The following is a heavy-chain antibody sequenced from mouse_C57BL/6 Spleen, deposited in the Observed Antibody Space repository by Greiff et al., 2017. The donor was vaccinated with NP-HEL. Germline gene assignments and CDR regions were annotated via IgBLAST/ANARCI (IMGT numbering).Heavy chain of an antibody. Sequence: QVQLQQPGAELVKPGTSVKLSCKASGYTFTSYWMHWVKQRPGQGLEWIGMIHPNSGSTNYNETFKSKATLTVDKSSSTAYMQLSSLTSEDSAVYCCARSLEGFAGWGQGTLVTVSA. CDR3: ARSLEGFAG. D-gene: IGHD6-2*01. J-gene: IGHJ3*01. V-gene: IGHV1-64*01. CDR1: GYTFTSYW. CDR2: IHPNSGST.